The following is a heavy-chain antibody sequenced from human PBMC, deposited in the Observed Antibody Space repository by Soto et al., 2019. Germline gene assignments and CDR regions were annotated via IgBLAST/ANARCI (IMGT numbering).Heavy chain of an antibody. D-gene: IGHD3-22*01. J-gene: IGHJ6*02. Sequence: GSLRLSCAAAGFTFSSYWMHWVRQAPGRGLVWVSRINSDGSSTSYADSVKGRFTISRDNAKNTLYLQMNSLRAEDTAVYYCARERYYYDSSGYYPYGMDVWGQGPTVTVSS. CDR1: GFTFSSYW. CDR3: ARERYYYDSSGYYPYGMDV. V-gene: IGHV3-74*01. CDR2: INSDGSST.